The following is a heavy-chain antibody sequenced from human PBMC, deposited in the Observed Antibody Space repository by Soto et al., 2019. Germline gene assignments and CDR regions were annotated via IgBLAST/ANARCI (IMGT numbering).Heavy chain of an antibody. D-gene: IGHD3-10*01. CDR2: IKQDGSEK. Sequence: GGSLRLSCAASGFTFSSYWMSWVRQAPGKGLEWVANIKQDGSEKYYVDSVKGRFTISRDNAKNSLYLQMNSLRAEDTAAYYCARVNLWFGELGSIYYYYYMDVWGKGTTVTVSS. CDR1: GFTFSSYW. V-gene: IGHV3-7*01. J-gene: IGHJ6*03. CDR3: ARVNLWFGELGSIYYYYYMDV.